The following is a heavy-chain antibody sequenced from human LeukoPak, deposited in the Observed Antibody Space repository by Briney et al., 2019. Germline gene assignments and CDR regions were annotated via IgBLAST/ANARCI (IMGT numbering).Heavy chain of an antibody. CDR2: ISVYNGDT. J-gene: IGHJ5*02. Sequence: GASVKVSCKASGYTFNNYGITWVRQAPGQGLKWMGWISVYNGDTNYAQKLQGRLTMTTDTSTSTAYMELRSLRSDDTAVYYCARDDYGDSKGRFDPWGQGTLVTVSS. V-gene: IGHV1-18*01. CDR1: GYTFNNYG. CDR3: ARDDYGDSKGRFDP. D-gene: IGHD4-17*01.